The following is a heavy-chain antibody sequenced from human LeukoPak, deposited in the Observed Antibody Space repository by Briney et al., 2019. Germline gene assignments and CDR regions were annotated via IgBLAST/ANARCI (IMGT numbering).Heavy chain of an antibody. V-gene: IGHV4-39*07. Sequence: PSETLSLTCTVSGGSISSSSHFWGWIRQPPGKGLEWIGRISYSGSPSFNPSLRSRATTSVDTSSNQFSLHLSSVTAADTAVYYCARGYGDHEDWFDPWGQGTLVTVSS. CDR1: GGSISSSSHF. D-gene: IGHD4-17*01. J-gene: IGHJ5*02. CDR3: ARGYGDHEDWFDP. CDR2: ISYSGSP.